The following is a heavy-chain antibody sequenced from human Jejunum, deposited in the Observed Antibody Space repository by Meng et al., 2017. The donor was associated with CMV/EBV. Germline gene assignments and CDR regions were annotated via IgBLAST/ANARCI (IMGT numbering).Heavy chain of an antibody. V-gene: IGHV3-74*01. CDR2: INGVGTGT. Sequence: GLAFSSHSMSWVRQAKGKGLVWVSRINGVGTGTNYAESVKGRFTIARDNAKNTLYLKMNSLRGEETAVYYCARELLGDGSSYFDSWGQGTLVTVSS. D-gene: IGHD6-6*01. CDR1: GLAFSSHS. CDR3: ARELLGDGSSYFDS. J-gene: IGHJ4*02.